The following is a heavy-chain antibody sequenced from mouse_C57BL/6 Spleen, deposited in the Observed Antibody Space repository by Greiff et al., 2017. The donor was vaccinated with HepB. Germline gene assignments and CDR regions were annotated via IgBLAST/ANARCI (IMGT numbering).Heavy chain of an antibody. CDR2: IDPSDSYT. V-gene: IGHV1-69*01. J-gene: IGHJ4*01. CDR3: ARKLRDNAMDY. CDR1: GYTFTSYW. D-gene: IGHD3-2*02. Sequence: QVQLQQPGAELVMPGASVKLSCKASGYTFTSYWMHWVKQRPGQGLEWIGEIDPSDSYTNYNQKFKGKSTLTVDKSSSTAYMQLSSLTSEDSAVYYCARKLRDNAMDYWGQGTSVTVSS.